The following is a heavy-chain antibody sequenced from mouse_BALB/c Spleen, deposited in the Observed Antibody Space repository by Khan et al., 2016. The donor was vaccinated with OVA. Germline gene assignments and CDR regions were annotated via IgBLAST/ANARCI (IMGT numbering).Heavy chain of an antibody. V-gene: IGHV2-2*01. CDR2: IWSGGNT. J-gene: IGHJ3*01. CDR3: ARNSYRYDFTY. D-gene: IGHD2-14*01. Sequence: QVQLKESGPGLVQPSQSLSITCTVSGFSLTTYGVHWVRQSPGKGLEWLGLIWSGGNTDYNAAFISRLSITKDNSKSQVFFKMNSLQADDTAMYYCARNSYRYDFTYWGQGTLVTVSA. CDR1: GFSLTTYG.